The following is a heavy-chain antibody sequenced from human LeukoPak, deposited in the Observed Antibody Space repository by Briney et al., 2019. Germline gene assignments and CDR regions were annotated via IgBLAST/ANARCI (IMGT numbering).Heavy chain of an antibody. Sequence: PGGSLRLSCAASGFTFSSYSMNWVRQAPGKGLEWVSSISSSSSYIYYADSVKGRFTISRDNAKNSLYLQMNSLRAEDTAVYYCARWSHAMVRFDPWGQGTLVTVSS. V-gene: IGHV3-21*01. CDR3: ARWSHAMVRFDP. D-gene: IGHD5-18*01. CDR2: ISSSSSYI. CDR1: GFTFSSYS. J-gene: IGHJ5*02.